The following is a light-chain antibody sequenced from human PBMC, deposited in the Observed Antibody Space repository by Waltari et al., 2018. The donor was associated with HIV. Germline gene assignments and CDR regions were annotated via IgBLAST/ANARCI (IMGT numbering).Light chain of an antibody. J-gene: IGLJ2*01. Sequence: QSVLTQPPSASGTPGQRVTISCSGSSSNIGSNTVNWYQQHPGTAPKLLIYSNNQRPSGVPDRCSGSKSGTSASLAISGLQSEDEGDYYCAAWDDSLNAVVFGGGTKLTVL. V-gene: IGLV1-44*01. CDR1: SSNIGSNT. CDR2: SNN. CDR3: AAWDDSLNAVV.